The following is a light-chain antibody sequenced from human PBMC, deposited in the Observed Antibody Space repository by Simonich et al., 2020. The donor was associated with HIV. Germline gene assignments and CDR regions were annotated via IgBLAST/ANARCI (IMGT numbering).Light chain of an antibody. CDR2: EVT. CDR3: QSYDSDLRV. Sequence: SVLTQPPSVSGAPGQRVTISCTGPSSDVGKYNLVSWYQHHPGKAPKLMIYEVTTRPSGVPDRFSGSKSGTSAALAITGLQAEDEADYYCQSYDSDLRVFGGGTKLTVL. V-gene: IGLV1-40*01. J-gene: IGLJ3*02. CDR1: SSDVGKYNL.